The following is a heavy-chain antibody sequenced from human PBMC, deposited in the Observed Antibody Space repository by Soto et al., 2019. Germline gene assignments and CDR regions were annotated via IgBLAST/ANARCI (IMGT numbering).Heavy chain of an antibody. CDR1: GGSFSGYY. CDR2: INHSGSA. CDR3: ARGAGGVYYYYMDV. D-gene: IGHD3-10*01. Sequence: SETLSLTCAVYGGSFSGYYWSWIRQPPGKGLEWIGEINHSGSANYNPSLKSRVTISVDTSKNQFSLKLSSVTAADTAVYYCARGAGGVYYYYMDVWGKGTTVTVSS. V-gene: IGHV4-34*01. J-gene: IGHJ6*03.